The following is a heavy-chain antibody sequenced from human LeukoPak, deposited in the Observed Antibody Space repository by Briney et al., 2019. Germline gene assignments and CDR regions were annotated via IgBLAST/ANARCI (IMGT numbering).Heavy chain of an antibody. CDR1: GGSITNSY. Sequence: SETLSLTCTVSGGSITNSYWNWIRQSPGKGLEWIGYINYSGSTNYNPSLKSRVTISVDTSKNQFSLKLSSVTAADMAVYFCARDPLSTNDFDIWGQGTMVTVSS. D-gene: IGHD1-1*01. CDR2: INYSGST. CDR3: ARDPLSTNDFDI. V-gene: IGHV4-59*01. J-gene: IGHJ3*02.